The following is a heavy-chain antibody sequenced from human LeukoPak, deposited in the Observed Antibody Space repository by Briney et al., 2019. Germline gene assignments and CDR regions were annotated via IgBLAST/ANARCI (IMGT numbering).Heavy chain of an antibody. Sequence: ASVKVSCKASGYTFTSYDINWVRQATGQGLEWMGWMNPNSGNTGYAQKFQGRVTMTRNTSISTAYMELSSPRSEDTAVYYCARYGDISTNMDVWGKGTTVTVSS. CDR2: MNPNSGNT. CDR3: ARYGDISTNMDV. CDR1: GYTFTSYD. J-gene: IGHJ6*03. D-gene: IGHD3-9*01. V-gene: IGHV1-8*01.